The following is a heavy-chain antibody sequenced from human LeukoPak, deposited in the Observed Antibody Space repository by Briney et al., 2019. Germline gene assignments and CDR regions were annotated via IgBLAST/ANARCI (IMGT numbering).Heavy chain of an antibody. V-gene: IGHV5-51*01. D-gene: IGHD2-2*01. J-gene: IGHJ4*02. CDR1: GYSFTTYW. Sequence: GESLKISCRGSGYSFTTYWIGWVRPMPGKGLEWMGIIYPGDSDTRYTPSFQGQVTISADKSINTAYLQWSSLKASDTAMYYCARRQGCSSTSCPPDYWGQGTLVTVSP. CDR2: IYPGDSDT. CDR3: ARRQGCSSTSCPPDY.